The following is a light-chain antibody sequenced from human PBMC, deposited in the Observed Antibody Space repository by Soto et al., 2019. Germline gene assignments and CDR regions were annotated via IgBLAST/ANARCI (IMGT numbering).Light chain of an antibody. J-gene: IGKJ5*01. V-gene: IGKV1-39*01. CDR2: AAS. CDR3: QQSYSTPPIT. Sequence: DIQMTKSPSSLSASVGGRVTITCRASQSISSYLNWYQQKPGKAPKLLIYAASSLQSGVPSRFSGSGSGTDFTLTIRSLQPEDFATYYCQQSYSTPPITFGQGTRLEIK. CDR1: QSISSY.